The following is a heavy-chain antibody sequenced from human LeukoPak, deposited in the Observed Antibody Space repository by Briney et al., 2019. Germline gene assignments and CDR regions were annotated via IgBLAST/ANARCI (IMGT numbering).Heavy chain of an antibody. CDR3: ARDLQAYRTVAGIAFDY. J-gene: IGHJ4*02. D-gene: IGHD6-19*01. CDR2: ISSSSSTI. V-gene: IGHV3-48*04. CDR1: GFTFSSYS. Sequence: GGSLRLSCAASGFTFSSYSMNWVRQAPGKGLEWVSYISSSSSTIYYADSVKGRFTISRDNAKNSLYLQMNSLRAEDTAVYYCARDLQAYRTVAGIAFDYWGQGTLVTVSS.